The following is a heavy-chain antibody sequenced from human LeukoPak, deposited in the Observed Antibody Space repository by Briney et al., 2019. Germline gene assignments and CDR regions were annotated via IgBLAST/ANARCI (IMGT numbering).Heavy chain of an antibody. J-gene: IGHJ4*02. D-gene: IGHD5-24*01. V-gene: IGHV3-30*02. CDR3: AKVRVPGRGPPFALDY. Sequence: GGSLRLSCAASGFTFSSYGMNWVRQAPGKGLEWVAGIRFDGTNKYYEDSAKGRFTISRDNSKSTLYLQMNSLRAEDTAVYSCAKVRVPGRGPPFALDYWGQGILVTVSS. CDR1: GFTFSSYG. CDR2: IRFDGTNK.